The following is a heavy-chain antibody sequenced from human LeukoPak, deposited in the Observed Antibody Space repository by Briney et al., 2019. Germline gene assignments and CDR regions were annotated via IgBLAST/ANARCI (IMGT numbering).Heavy chain of an antibody. V-gene: IGHV3-21*06. Sequence: KPGGSLRLSCAASGFTFSSYSMNWVRQAPGKGLEWVSSISSSSSYIYYADSVKGRFTISRDHAKHSLYLQMTGLRAEDKGVYYCARGGWRWVESGGWFDPWGQGTLVTVSS. CDR2: ISSSSSYI. CDR3: ARGGWRWVESGGWFDP. CDR1: GFTFSSYS. D-gene: IGHD5-24*01. J-gene: IGHJ5*02.